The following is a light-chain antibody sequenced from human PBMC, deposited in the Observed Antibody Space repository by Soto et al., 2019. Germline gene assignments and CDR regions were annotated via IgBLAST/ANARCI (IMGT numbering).Light chain of an antibody. J-gene: IGLJ1*01. CDR2: DVS. Sequence: QSALTQPASVSGSPGQSITISCTGTSSDVGGYNYVSWYQQHPGKAPKLMIYDVSNRPSGVSNRFSGSKSGNTASLTISGLQAEDEADYYCSSDTSGIPSYVFGTGTKVTVL. CDR3: SSDTSGIPSYV. V-gene: IGLV2-14*01. CDR1: SSDVGGYNY.